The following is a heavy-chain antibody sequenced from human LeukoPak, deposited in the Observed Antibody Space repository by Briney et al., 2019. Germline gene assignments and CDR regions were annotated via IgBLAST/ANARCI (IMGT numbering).Heavy chain of an antibody. CDR1: GGTFSSYA. D-gene: IGHD3-10*01. Sequence: GASVKVSCKASGGTFSSYAISWVRQAPGQGLEWMGRIIPIFGTANYAQKFQGRVTITTDESTSTAYMELSSLRSEDTAVYYCARGRGESSDIVFDYWGQGTLVTVSS. CDR3: ARGRGESSDIVFDY. CDR2: IIPIFGTA. V-gene: IGHV1-69*05. J-gene: IGHJ4*02.